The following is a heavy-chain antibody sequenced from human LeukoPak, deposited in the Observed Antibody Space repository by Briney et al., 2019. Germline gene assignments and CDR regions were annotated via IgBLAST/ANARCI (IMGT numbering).Heavy chain of an antibody. J-gene: IGHJ4*02. V-gene: IGHV4-34*01. D-gene: IGHD3-16*02. CDR1: DGSFSGYY. CDR3: ARAPPMITFGGVIVLRGFFDY. Sequence: PSGTLPLTCAVYDGSFSGYYWSWIRQPPGKGLEWIGEINHSGSTNYNPSLKSRVTISVDTSKNQFSLKLSSVTAADTAVYYCARAPPMITFGGVIVLRGFFDYWGQGTLVTVSS. CDR2: INHSGST.